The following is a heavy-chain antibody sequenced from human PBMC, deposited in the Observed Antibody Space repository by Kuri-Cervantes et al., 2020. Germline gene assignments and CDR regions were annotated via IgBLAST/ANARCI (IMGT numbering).Heavy chain of an antibody. V-gene: IGHV3-30*03. CDR1: GFTFSSYG. CDR3: ARAGVIAALSGYFDY. J-gene: IGHJ4*02. D-gene: IGHD6-6*01. CDR2: ISYDGSNK. Sequence: GESLKISCAASGFTFSSYGMHWVRQAPGKGLEWVAVISYDGSNKYYADSVKGRFTISRDNSKNTVYLQMNGLRTEDSAVYYCARAGVIAALSGYFDYWGQGTLVTVSS.